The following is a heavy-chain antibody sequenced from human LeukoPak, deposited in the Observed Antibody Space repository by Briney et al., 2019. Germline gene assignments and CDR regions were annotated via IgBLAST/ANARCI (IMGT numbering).Heavy chain of an antibody. D-gene: IGHD3-3*01. J-gene: IGHJ4*02. CDR2: ISSSGSTK. CDR1: GFTFSSYE. Sequence: GGSLRLSCAASGFTFSSYEMNWVRQAPGKGLEWVSYISSSGSTKHYADSVKGRFTISRDNAKNSLYLQMNSLRAEDTAVYYCARDMGSYYDFWSGYYATGFDYWGQGTLVTVSS. V-gene: IGHV3-48*03. CDR3: ARDMGSYYDFWSGYYATGFDY.